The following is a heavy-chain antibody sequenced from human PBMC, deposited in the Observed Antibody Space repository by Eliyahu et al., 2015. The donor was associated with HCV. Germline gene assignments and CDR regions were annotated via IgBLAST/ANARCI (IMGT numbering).Heavy chain of an antibody. CDR1: GFXFHA. CDR3: ARGLYYGSGSHFDY. CDR2: ISFDGSKK. D-gene: IGHD3-10*01. V-gene: IGHV3-30-3*01. Sequence: QVQLVESGGGXVQPGRXLXLSCAXXGFXFHAMXWVRQXPGKGXEWVAVISFDGSKKYYADSVRGRFTISRDNSKNTLFPQMNSLRAEDTAVYYCARGLYYGSGSHFDYWGQGTLVSVSS. J-gene: IGHJ4*02.